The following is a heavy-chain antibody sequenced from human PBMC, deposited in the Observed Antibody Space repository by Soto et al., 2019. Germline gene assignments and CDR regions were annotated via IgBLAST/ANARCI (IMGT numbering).Heavy chain of an antibody. D-gene: IGHD3-22*01. CDR3: ASPGGHSGYHFDY. CDR2: IHSDGST. J-gene: IGHJ4*02. V-gene: IGHV3-66*01. Sequence: EVQQVESGGGLVQPGGSLRLSCAASGFTFSSNCMSWVRQAPGKGLEWVSVIHSDGSTYYADSVKGRFTISRDNSKNTLYLQMNSLRAEDTAVYYCASPGGHSGYHFDYWGQGTLVTVSS. CDR1: GFTFSSNC.